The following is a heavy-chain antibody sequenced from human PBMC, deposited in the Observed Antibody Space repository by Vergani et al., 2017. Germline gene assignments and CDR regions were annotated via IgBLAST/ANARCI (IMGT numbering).Heavy chain of an antibody. CDR1: GFTFSSYA. D-gene: IGHD2/OR15-2a*01. CDR2: ISGSGVST. J-gene: IGHJ6*03. CDR3: AKDFLPLDYYYYMDV. V-gene: IGHV3-23*01. Sequence: EVQLLESGGGLVQPGGSLRLSCAASGFTFSSYAMSWVRQAPGKGLEWVSAISGSGVSTYYADSVKGRFTISRDNSKNTLYLQMNSLRAEDTAVYYCAKDFLPLDYYYYMDVWGKGTTVTVSS.